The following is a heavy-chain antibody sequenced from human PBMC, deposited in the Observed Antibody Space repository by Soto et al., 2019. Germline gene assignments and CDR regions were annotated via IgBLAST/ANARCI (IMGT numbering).Heavy chain of an antibody. J-gene: IGHJ4*02. Sequence: SETLSLTCTVSGGSISSSSYYWGWIRQPPGKGLEWIGSIYYSGSTYYNPSLKSRVTISVDTSKNQFSLKLSSVTAADTAVYYCARPNLISSAKGAFDYWGQGTLVTVSS. D-gene: IGHD6-19*01. CDR3: ARPNLISSAKGAFDY. CDR2: IYYSGST. CDR1: GGSISSSSYY. V-gene: IGHV4-39*01.